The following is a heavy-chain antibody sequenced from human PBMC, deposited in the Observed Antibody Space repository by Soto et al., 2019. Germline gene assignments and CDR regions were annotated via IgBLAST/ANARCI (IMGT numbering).Heavy chain of an antibody. J-gene: IGHJ3*02. Sequence: EVQLVESGGGLVQPGGSLRLSCAVSGFTFSDHYMDWVRQAPGKGLEWVGHIRNKANSYTTEYAASVSGRFTISRDDSKNSLYLHMNSLITEDTAVYYCATGSVADYPFDIWGQGTMVTVSS. V-gene: IGHV3-72*01. CDR3: ATGSVADYPFDI. CDR1: GFTFSDHY. D-gene: IGHD2-15*01. CDR2: IRNKANSYTT.